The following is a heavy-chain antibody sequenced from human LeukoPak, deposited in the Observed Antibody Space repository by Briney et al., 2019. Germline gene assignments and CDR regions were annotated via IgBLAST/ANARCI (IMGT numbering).Heavy chain of an antibody. Sequence: GGSLRLSCAASGFTFSSYGMHWVRQAPGKGLEWVAVISYDGSNKYYADSVKGRFTISRDNSKNTLYLQMNSLRAEDTAVYYCAKDSRSVVSSGWLGYWGQGTLVTVSS. J-gene: IGHJ4*02. CDR1: GFTFSSYG. D-gene: IGHD6-19*01. V-gene: IGHV3-30*18. CDR2: ISYDGSNK. CDR3: AKDSRSVVSSGWLGY.